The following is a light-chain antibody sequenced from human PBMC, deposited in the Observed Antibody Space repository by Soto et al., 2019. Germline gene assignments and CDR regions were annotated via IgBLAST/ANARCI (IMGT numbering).Light chain of an antibody. Sequence: VLTQTPLSSPVTLGQPASISCRSSQSLVYSDGNTYLSWLQQRPGQPPRLLIYQVSNRFSGVPDRFSGSGAGTDFTLKISRVEAEDVGVDSFIQFSHFPRTFCQGTKVEIK. J-gene: IGKJ1*01. CDR3: IQFSHFPRT. V-gene: IGKV2-24*01. CDR1: QSLVYSDGNTY. CDR2: QVS.